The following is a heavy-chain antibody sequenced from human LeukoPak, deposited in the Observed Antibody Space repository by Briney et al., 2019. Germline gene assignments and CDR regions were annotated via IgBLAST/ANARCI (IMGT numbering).Heavy chain of an antibody. Sequence: SETLSLTCTVSGGSISSYYWSWIRQPPGKGLEWIGYIYYSGSTNYNPSLKSRVTISVDTSKNQFSLKLSSVTAADTAVYYCARYYGYFSYYFDYWGQGTLVTVSS. J-gene: IGHJ4*02. D-gene: IGHD3-10*01. CDR3: ARYYGYFSYYFDY. CDR1: GGSISSYY. CDR2: IYYSGST. V-gene: IGHV4-59*01.